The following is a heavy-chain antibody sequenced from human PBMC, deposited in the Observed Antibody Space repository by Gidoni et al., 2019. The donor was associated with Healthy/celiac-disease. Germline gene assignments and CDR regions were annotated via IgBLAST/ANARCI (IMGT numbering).Heavy chain of an antibody. V-gene: IGHV3-21*01. CDR3: AREYYYDSTPGPLFVY. CDR2: ISSSSSYI. CDR1: GSHSISYS. Sequence: DVQRVESGGGLSKHGGSLRLACAASGSHSISYSMNWVRQVAGKGLDWVSSISSSSSYIYYADSVKGLFTISRDNAKNSLYLQMNSLRAEDTAVYYCAREYYYDSTPGPLFVYWGQGTLVTVSS. J-gene: IGHJ4*02. D-gene: IGHD3-22*01.